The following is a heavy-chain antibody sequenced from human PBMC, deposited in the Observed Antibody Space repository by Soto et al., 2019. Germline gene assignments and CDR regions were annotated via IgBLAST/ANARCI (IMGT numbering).Heavy chain of an antibody. CDR3: TRGASGYGNFDY. CDR1: GFSFNTW. D-gene: IGHD5-12*01. V-gene: IGHV3-74*01. J-gene: IGHJ4*02. Sequence: EVQLVESGGGVVQPGGSLRLSCAASGFSFNTWMHWVRQAPGKGLVWLSRINSAGSSTTYADSVEGRFFVSRDNAKNTLYLQINSLTADDTAAYYCTRGASGYGNFDYWGQGVLLTVSS. CDR2: INSAGSST.